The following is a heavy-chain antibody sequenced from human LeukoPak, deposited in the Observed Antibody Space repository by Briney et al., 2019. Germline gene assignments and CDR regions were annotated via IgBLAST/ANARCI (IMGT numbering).Heavy chain of an antibody. Sequence: GGSLRLSCAASGFTFSRYSMNWVRQAPGKGLEWVLSISTSGSYINYADSVKGRFIISRDNVKNSLYLQMNSLRAEDTAVYYCARVGSTWYEDYWGQGTLVTVSS. CDR2: ISTSGSYI. V-gene: IGHV3-21*01. CDR1: GFTFSRYS. D-gene: IGHD6-13*01. CDR3: ARVGSTWYEDY. J-gene: IGHJ4*02.